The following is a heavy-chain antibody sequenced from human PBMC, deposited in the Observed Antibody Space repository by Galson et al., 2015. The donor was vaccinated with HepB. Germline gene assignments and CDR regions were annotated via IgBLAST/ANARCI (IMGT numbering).Heavy chain of an antibody. J-gene: IGHJ6*02. D-gene: IGHD3-22*01. CDR2: IFPGDSHT. Sequence: QSGAEVKKPGESLKISCKGSGYNFSGYWIGWARQMPGKGLEWMGTIFPGDSHTRYSPSFQGQVTISADKSTAYLQWSSLKASDTAMYYCARSSSGPLGYYGMDVWGQGTTVTVSS. V-gene: IGHV5-51*03. CDR1: GYNFSGYW. CDR3: ARSSSGPLGYYGMDV.